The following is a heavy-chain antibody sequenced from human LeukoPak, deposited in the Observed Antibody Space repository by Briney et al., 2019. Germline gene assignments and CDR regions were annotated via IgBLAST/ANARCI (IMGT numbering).Heavy chain of an antibody. V-gene: IGHV4-39*07. CDR3: ARDLVFDP. CDR2: IYYSGST. CDR1: GGSISSSSYY. J-gene: IGHJ5*02. D-gene: IGHD3-16*01. Sequence: SETLSLTCTVSGGSISSSSYYWGWIRQPPGKGLEWIGSIYYSGSTYYNPSLKSRVTISVDTSKNQFSLKLSSVTAADTAVYYCARDLVFDPWGQGTLVTVSS.